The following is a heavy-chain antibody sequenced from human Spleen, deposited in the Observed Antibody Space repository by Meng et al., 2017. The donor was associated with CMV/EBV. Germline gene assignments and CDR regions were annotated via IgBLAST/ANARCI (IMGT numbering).Heavy chain of an antibody. J-gene: IGHJ4*02. Sequence: AATGFTFSRFRKNWVQQAQGKGLEWGSDIKSSSIYIFYADSMKGRFTISKDNAKDSLHLQMNNLRAEDTAVYYCERSSVGVGATNAWGQGTLVTVSS. D-gene: IGHD1-26*01. V-gene: IGHV3-21*01. CDR3: ERSSVGVGATNA. CDR2: IKSSSIYI. CDR1: GFTFSRFR.